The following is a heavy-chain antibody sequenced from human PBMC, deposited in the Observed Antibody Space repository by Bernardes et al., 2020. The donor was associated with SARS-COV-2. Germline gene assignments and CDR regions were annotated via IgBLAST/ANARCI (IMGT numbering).Heavy chain of an antibody. CDR2: ISAYNGNT. CDR1: GYTFTSYG. J-gene: IGHJ6*02. CDR3: ARATAMVTNYYYYGMDV. D-gene: IGHD5-18*01. V-gene: IGHV1-18*01. Sequence: ASVKVSCKASGYTFTSYGISWVRQAPGQGLEWMGWISAYNGNTNYAQKLQGRVTMTTDTSTSTAYMELRSLRSDDTAVYYCARATAMVTNYYYYGMDVWGQGTTVTVSS.